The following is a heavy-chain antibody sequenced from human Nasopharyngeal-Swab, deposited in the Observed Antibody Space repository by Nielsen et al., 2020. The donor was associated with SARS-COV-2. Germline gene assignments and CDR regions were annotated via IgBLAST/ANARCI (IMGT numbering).Heavy chain of an antibody. Sequence: ASVKVSCKASGGTFSSYAISWVRQAPGQGLEWMGWINPNSGGTNYAQKFQGWVTMTRDTSISTAYMELSRLRSDDTAVYYCARGRSYDSSGYYSHYYYGMDVWGQGTTVTVSS. CDR3: ARGRSYDSSGYYSHYYYGMDV. CDR2: INPNSGGT. D-gene: IGHD3-22*01. V-gene: IGHV1-2*04. J-gene: IGHJ6*02. CDR1: GGTFSSYA.